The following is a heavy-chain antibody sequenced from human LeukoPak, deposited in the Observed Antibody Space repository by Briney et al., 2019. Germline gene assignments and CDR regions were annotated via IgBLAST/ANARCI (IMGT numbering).Heavy chain of an antibody. Sequence: SETLSLTCTVSGGSISSYYWSWIRQPPGKGLEWIGYIYYSGNTNYNPSLKSRVTISVDTSKNQFSLKLSSVTAADTAVYYCARHSPPYYYDSSGPYYFDYWGQGTLVTVSS. CDR3: ARHSPPYYYDSSGPYYFDY. CDR1: GGSISSYY. CDR2: IYYSGNT. V-gene: IGHV4-59*08. J-gene: IGHJ4*02. D-gene: IGHD3-22*01.